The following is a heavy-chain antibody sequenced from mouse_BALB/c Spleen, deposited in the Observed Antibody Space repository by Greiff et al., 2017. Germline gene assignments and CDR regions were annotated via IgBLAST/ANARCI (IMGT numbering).Heavy chain of an antibody. CDR1: GFTFSSYG. D-gene: IGHD2-1*01. J-gene: IGHJ1*01. CDR2: INSNGGST. V-gene: IGHV5-6-3*01. CDR3: ARDGNYPWYFDV. Sequence: EVQVVESGGGLVQPGGSLKLSCAASGFTFSSYGMSWVRQTPDKRLELVATINSNGGSTYYPDSVKGRFTISRDNAKNTLYLQMSSLKSEDTAMYYCARDGNYPWYFDVWGAGTTVTVSS.